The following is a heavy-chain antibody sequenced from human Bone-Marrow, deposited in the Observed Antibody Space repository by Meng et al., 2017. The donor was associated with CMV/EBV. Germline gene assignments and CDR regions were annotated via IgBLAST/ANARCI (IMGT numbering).Heavy chain of an antibody. CDR3: ARDHRKIITMVRGVTYYYYGMDV. D-gene: IGHD3-10*01. Sequence: GESLKISCAASGFTFSSYWMSWVRQAPGKGLEWVANIKQDGSEKYYVDSVKGRFTISRDNAKNSLYLQMNSLRAEDTAVYYCARDHRKIITMVRGVTYYYYGMDVWVQGTTVTSP. CDR2: IKQDGSEK. J-gene: IGHJ6*02. CDR1: GFTFSSYW. V-gene: IGHV3-7*01.